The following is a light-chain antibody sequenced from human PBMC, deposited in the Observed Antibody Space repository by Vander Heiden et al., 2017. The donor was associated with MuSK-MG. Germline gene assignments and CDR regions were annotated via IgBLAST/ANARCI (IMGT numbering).Light chain of an antibody. V-gene: IGKV3D-15*01. CDR1: QSVVGN. Sequence: EIMMTQSPAIVSVSAGEAATLSCRASQSVVGNLAWYHQRRGQAPRLLVFGASTRATGTPARFSGSGYGTEFTLTITSLQSEDFGLYYCQQYSRRPYTFGQGTTLXI. CDR3: QQYSRRPYT. CDR2: GAS. J-gene: IGKJ2*01.